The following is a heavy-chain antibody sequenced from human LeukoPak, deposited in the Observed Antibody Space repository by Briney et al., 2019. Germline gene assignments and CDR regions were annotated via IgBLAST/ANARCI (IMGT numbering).Heavy chain of an antibody. CDR1: GYTFAGSY. CDR3: ARDTSVNTFDY. CDR2: INPNGGDT. J-gene: IGHJ4*02. V-gene: IGHV1-2*02. D-gene: IGHD2/OR15-2a*01. Sequence: ASVKVSCKASGYTFAGSYIHWVRQAPGQGLEWMGWINPNGGDTRYVQKFQGRVTMTRDTSISTAYMELIRLRSDDAAVYYCARDTSVNTFDYWGQGTLVTVSS.